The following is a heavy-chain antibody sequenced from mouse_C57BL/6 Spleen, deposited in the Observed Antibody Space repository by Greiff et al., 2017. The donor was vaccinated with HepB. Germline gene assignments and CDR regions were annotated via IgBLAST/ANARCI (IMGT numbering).Heavy chain of an antibody. D-gene: IGHD1-2*01. CDR1: GFTFSDYG. V-gene: IGHV5-17*01. CDR3: ARLITTAYYYAMDY. J-gene: IGHJ4*01. Sequence: EVKLVESGGGLVKPGGSLKLSCAASGFTFSDYGMHWVRQAPEKGLEWVAYISSGSSTIYYADTVKGRFTISRDNAKNTLCLQMTSLRSEDTAMYYCARLITTAYYYAMDYWGQGTSVTVSS. CDR2: ISSGSSTI.